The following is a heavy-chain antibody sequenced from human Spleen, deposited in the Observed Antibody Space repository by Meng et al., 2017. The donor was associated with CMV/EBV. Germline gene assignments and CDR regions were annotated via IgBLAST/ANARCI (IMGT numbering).Heavy chain of an antibody. D-gene: IGHD2-2*01. CDR1: GFTFSSYG. CDR2: ISSNGGST. J-gene: IGHJ4*02. Sequence: GESLKISCAASGFTFSSYGMHWVRQAPGKGLEYVSTISSNGGSTYYAESVKGRFTISRDDSENTAYLQMNSLKTEDTAVYYCTRHRVSCSSTSCSTNFDYWGQGTLVTVSS. V-gene: IGHV3-64*02. CDR3: TRHRVSCSSTSCSTNFDY.